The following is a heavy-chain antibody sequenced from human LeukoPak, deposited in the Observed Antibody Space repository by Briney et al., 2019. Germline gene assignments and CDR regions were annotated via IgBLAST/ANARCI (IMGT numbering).Heavy chain of an antibody. J-gene: IGHJ5*01. Sequence: PGGSLRLSCAASGFTFDEHAMHWVRQAPGKGLEWVSGIMWDRSRIGYADSVKGRFTISTDNAKTSLYLQMNSLRAEDTAVYHCARDPAPQGWFDSWGRGTLVTVSS. CDR1: GFTFDEHA. V-gene: IGHV3-9*01. CDR3: ARDPAPQGWFDS. CDR2: IMWDRSRI.